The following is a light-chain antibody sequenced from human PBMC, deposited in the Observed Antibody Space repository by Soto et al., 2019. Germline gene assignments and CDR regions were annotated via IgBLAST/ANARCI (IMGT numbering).Light chain of an antibody. Sequence: DPQMTPSPSTLSASLGDRATITCRASQNIRTYLNWYQQKPGRAPKLLIHSASALPSGVPSRFSGSGSGTEFTLTMSGLQPEDFASYYCQQGHSTPYTFGQGTKVDIK. CDR3: QQGHSTPYT. V-gene: IGKV1-39*01. CDR1: QNIRTY. J-gene: IGKJ2*01. CDR2: SAS.